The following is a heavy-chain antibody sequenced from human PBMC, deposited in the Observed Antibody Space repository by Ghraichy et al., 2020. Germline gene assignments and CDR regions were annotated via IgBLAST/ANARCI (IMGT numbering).Heavy chain of an antibody. D-gene: IGHD3-3*01. CDR1: GFTFSSYS. CDR3: ARDRYDFWSGYYGSDAFDI. Sequence: GGSLRLSCAASGFTFSSYSMNWVRQAPGKGLEWVSSISSSSSYIYYADSVKGRFTISRDNAKNSLYLQMNSLRAEDTAVYYCARDRYDFWSGYYGSDAFDIWGQGTMVTVSS. V-gene: IGHV3-21*01. CDR2: ISSSSSYI. J-gene: IGHJ3*02.